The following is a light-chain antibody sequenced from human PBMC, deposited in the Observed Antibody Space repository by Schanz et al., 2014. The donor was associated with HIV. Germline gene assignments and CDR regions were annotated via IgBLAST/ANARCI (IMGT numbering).Light chain of an antibody. CDR1: QSISSNY. Sequence: EIVLTQSPGTLSLSPGERATLSCRASQSISSNYLAWYQQKAGQPPRLLIYGASRRAAGIPARFSGSGSGTEFTLTISSLQPDDVATYYCQQYDTSSWTFGQGTKVEIK. CDR2: GAS. CDR3: QQYDTSSWT. V-gene: IGKV3-20*01. J-gene: IGKJ1*01.